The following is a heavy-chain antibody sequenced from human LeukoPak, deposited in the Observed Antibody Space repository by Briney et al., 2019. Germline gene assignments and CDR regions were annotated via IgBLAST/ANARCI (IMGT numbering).Heavy chain of an antibody. V-gene: IGHV3-21*01. CDR2: ISSSSSYI. D-gene: IGHD3-22*01. J-gene: IGHJ4*02. CDR3: ARDGRGSYYDSSGYLDC. Sequence: GESLRLSCAASGFTLSPYSMNWVRQAPGKGLEWVSSISSSSSYIYYADSVKGRFTISRDNAKNSLYLQMNSLRAKDTAVYYCARDGRGSYYDSSGYLDCWGQGTLVTVSS. CDR1: GFTLSPYS.